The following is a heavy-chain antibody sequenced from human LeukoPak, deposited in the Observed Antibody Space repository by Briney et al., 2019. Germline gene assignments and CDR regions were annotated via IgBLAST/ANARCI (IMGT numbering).Heavy chain of an antibody. CDR1: GFTFRNYA. Sequence: GGSLRLSCAASGFTFRNYAMSWVRQASGKGMEWVSTISGSGVNTYYADSVKGRFTISRDSAKSSLYLQLNSLRDEDTAVYYCAREYSSSSGKALDYWGQGTLVTVSS. D-gene: IGHD6-6*01. CDR3: AREYSSSSGKALDY. CDR2: ISGSGVNT. V-gene: IGHV3-23*01. J-gene: IGHJ4*02.